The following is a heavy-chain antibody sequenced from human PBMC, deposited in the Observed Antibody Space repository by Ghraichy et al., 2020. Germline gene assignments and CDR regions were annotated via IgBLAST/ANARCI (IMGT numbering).Heavy chain of an antibody. V-gene: IGHV3-64*01. D-gene: IGHD6-19*01. CDR1: GFTFSRHA. CDR3: ARAGGGISVAGTVWFDS. J-gene: IGHJ5*01. CDR2: ISSNGGGT. Sequence: GGSLRLSCAASGFTFSRHAMHWVRQAPGKGLEYLSAISSNGGGTYYANSVKGRFTISRDNSKNTLFLQMGSLRVEDMGVYFCARAGGGISVAGTVWFDSWGRGTLVTVSS.